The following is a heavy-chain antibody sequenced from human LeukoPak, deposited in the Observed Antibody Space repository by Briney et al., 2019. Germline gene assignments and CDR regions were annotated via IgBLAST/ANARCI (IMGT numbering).Heavy chain of an antibody. J-gene: IGHJ4*02. V-gene: IGHV3-30-3*01. D-gene: IGHD2-2*01. CDR1: GFTFSSYA. CDR3: ARVGGSTSFNFDY. Sequence: GGSQRLSCAASGFTFSSYAMHWVRQAPGKGLEWVAVISYDGSNKYYADSVKGRFTISRDSSKNTLYLQMNSLRAEDTAVYYCARVGGSTSFNFDYWGQGTLVTVSS. CDR2: ISYDGSNK.